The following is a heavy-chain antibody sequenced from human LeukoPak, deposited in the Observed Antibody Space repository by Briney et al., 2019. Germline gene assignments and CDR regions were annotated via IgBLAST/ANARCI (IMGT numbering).Heavy chain of an antibody. CDR3: AKDPPTVMANAFHI. J-gene: IGHJ3*02. Sequence: GGSLRLSCAASGFTFSSYGMSWVRQAPGKGLEWVSSISAGGGTTYYVDSVKGRFTISRDNSKNTLYLQMNSLRADDTAVYSRAKDPPTVMANAFHIWGQGTMVTVSS. V-gene: IGHV3-23*01. D-gene: IGHD5-18*01. CDR1: GFTFSSYG. CDR2: ISAGGGTT.